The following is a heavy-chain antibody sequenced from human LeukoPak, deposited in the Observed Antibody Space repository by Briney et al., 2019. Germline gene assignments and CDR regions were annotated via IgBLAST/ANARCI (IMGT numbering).Heavy chain of an antibody. CDR3: TRHTSPTFDY. CDR2: VSGNSDDT. J-gene: IGHJ4*02. D-gene: IGHD2-2*01. CDR1: GYTFTSHD. V-gene: IGHV1-8*01. Sequence: ASVTVSCKASGYTFTSHDINWVRQAAGQAPEWIGWVSGNSDDTGYAQKFQGRVTITKSTSISTAYMELSSLRSDDTAVYYCTRHTSPTFDYWGQGTLVTVSS.